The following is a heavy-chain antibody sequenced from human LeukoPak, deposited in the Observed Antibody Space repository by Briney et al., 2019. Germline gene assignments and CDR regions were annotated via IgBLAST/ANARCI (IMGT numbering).Heavy chain of an antibody. CDR3: TREWYFYGTRGQGGAFDI. CDR1: GFTFSSYW. D-gene: IGHD3-10*01. V-gene: IGHV3-7*05. J-gene: IGHJ3*02. CDR2: IRHDGNEK. Sequence: GGSLRLSCAAPGFTFSSYWMSWVRQAPGKGLEWVANIRHDGNEKYYVDSVKGRFTISRDNAKSSLYLQMNILRAEDTAVYYCTREWYFYGTRGQGGAFDIWGHGTMVTVSS.